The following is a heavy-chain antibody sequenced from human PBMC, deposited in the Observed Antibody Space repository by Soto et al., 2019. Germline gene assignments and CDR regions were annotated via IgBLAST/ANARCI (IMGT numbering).Heavy chain of an antibody. CDR3: AKVSGAPGGFDP. CDR2: ISGSGGNT. Sequence: LRLSCAASGFTFSTYAMSWVRQAPGKGLEWVSGISGSGGNTYYADSVKGRFTISRDNSKNTLYLQMNSLRAEDTAVYYCAKVSGAPGGFDPWGQGTLVTVSS. J-gene: IGHJ5*02. V-gene: IGHV3-23*01. D-gene: IGHD3-10*01. CDR1: GFTFSTYA.